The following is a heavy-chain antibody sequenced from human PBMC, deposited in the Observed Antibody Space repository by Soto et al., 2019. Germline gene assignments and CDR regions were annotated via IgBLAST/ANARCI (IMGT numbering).Heavy chain of an antibody. CDR3: ARDRGYRSGSFGS. J-gene: IGHJ5*02. CDR1: GGSISGYY. CDR2: IYSDGTT. V-gene: IGHV4-4*07. D-gene: IGHD5-18*01. Sequence: PSETLSLTCIVSGGSISGYYWSWVRQPAGKELEWIGRIYSDGTTNYNPSLKGRGTMSVDTSKKQISLKLTSVTAADTAMYYCARDRGYRSGSFGSWGQGARVT.